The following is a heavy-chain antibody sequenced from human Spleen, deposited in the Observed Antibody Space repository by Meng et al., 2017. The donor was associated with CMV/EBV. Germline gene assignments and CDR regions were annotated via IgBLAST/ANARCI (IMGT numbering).Heavy chain of an antibody. D-gene: IGHD6-13*01. CDR2: ISGTGATT. CDR1: GFTFSSYE. V-gene: IGHV3-23*01. J-gene: IGHJ4*02. CDR3: AKTTAAARIYYFDY. Sequence: GESLKISCAASGFTFSSYEMNWVRQAPGKGLEWISAISGTGATTYYADSVKGRFTISRDNSKNSVHLQMNSLRAEDTAMYYCAKTTAAARIYYFDYWGQGTLVTVSS.